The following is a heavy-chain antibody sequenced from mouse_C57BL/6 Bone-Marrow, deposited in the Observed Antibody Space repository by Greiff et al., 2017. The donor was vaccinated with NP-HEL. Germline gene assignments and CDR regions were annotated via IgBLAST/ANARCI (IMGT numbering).Heavy chain of an antibody. CDR1: GYTFTSYW. J-gene: IGHJ4*01. CDR2: IHPNSGST. CDR3: ASPTAQATDYAVDY. Sequence: QVQLQQPGAELVKPGASVKLSCKASGYTFTSYWMHWVKQRPGQGLEWIGMIHPNSGSTNYNEKFKSKATLTVDKSSSTAYMQLSSLTSEDSAVYYCASPTAQATDYAVDYWGQGTSVTVSS. V-gene: IGHV1-64*01. D-gene: IGHD3-2*02.